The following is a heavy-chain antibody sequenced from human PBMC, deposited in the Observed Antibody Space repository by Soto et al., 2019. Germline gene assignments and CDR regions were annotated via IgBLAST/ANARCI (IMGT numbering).Heavy chain of an antibody. CDR1: GDSVSSNTAA. CDR2: TYYRSNWRH. CDR3: ARGVAGSGFDL. J-gene: IGHJ4*02. Sequence: PSQTLSLTCAISGDSVSSNTAAWNWIRSSPSRGLEWLGRTYYRSNWRHDYAVSVKSRITVNPDTSKNHFSLQLNSVTPDDAAVYYCARGVAGSGFDLWGQGTQVTFPS. V-gene: IGHV6-1*01. D-gene: IGHD6-19*01.